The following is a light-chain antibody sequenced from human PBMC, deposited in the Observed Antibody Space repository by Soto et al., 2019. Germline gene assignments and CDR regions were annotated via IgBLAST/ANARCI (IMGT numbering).Light chain of an antibody. J-gene: IGKJ4*01. CDR2: DAS. CDR3: QQRSNWPPI. Sequence: EIVLTQSPGTLSLSPGARATLSYRASQSVSSYLAWYQQKLGQAPRLLIYDASNRATGIPARFSGSGSGTDFTLTISSLEPEDFAVYYCQQRSNWPPIFGGGTKVDIK. V-gene: IGKV3-11*01. CDR1: QSVSSY.